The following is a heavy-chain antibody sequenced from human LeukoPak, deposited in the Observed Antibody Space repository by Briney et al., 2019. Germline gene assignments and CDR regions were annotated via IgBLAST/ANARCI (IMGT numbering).Heavy chain of an antibody. Sequence: GGPLRLSCAASEFTFSSFAMSWVRQAPGRGLEWISSISGPGDKTHYTDSVKGRFTISRDNSKNTLYLYMNTLRAADTAVYYCAKPTIPARPFLTYLYYYLDVWGEGATVIVSS. CDR1: EFTFSSFA. CDR3: AKPTIPARPFLTYLYYYLDV. V-gene: IGHV3-23*01. D-gene: IGHD6-6*01. CDR2: ISGPGDKT. J-gene: IGHJ6*03.